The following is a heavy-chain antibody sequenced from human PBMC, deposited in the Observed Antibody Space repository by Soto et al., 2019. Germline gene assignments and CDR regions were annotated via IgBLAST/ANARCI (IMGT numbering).Heavy chain of an antibody. V-gene: IGHV4-31*03. J-gene: IGHJ6*02. CDR2: NYYSGIT. Sequence: PSETLSLTCTVSGVSISSGDCHWSWIRQPPGKGLEWIGYNYYSGITYYNPSLKSRVTISLDTSKNQFSLKLSSVTAADTAVYYCARGSSIAGLYYGMDVWGQGTTVTV. D-gene: IGHD6-6*01. CDR1: GVSISSGDCH. CDR3: ARGSSIAGLYYGMDV.